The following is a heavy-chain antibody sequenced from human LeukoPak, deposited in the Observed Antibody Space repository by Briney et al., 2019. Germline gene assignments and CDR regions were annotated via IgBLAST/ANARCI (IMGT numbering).Heavy chain of an antibody. V-gene: IGHV7-4-1*02. CDR3: ARVVHPYDYESSGLTYDAFDI. J-gene: IGHJ3*02. CDR1: GYTFTSYS. Sequence: ASVKVSCKASGYTFTSYSMNWVRQAPGQGLEWLGWINTNTGNPTYAQGFTGRFVFSLDTSVNTAYLQISSLKAEDTVVYYCARVVHPYDYESSGLTYDAFDIWGQGTMVTVSS. D-gene: IGHD3-22*01. CDR2: INTNTGNP.